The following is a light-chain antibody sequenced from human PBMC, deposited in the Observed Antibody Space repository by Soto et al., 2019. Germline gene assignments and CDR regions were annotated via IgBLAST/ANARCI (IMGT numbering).Light chain of an antibody. Sequence: QSVLTQPASVSGSPGQSITISCTGTSSDVGGYNYVSWYQQHPDKAPKLMIYEVSNRPSGVSNRFSGSKSGNTASLTISGLQAEDEADYYCSSYRSSSTLDVFGTGTKVTVL. CDR1: SSDVGGYNY. V-gene: IGLV2-14*01. CDR3: SSYRSSSTLDV. CDR2: EVS. J-gene: IGLJ1*01.